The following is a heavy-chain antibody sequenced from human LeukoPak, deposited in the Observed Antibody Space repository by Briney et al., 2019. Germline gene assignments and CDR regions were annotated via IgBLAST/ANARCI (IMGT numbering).Heavy chain of an antibody. J-gene: IGHJ4*02. CDR1: GYSFTSYW. Sequence: GESLKISCKGSGYSFTSYWIGWVRQMPGKGLEWMGIIYPGDSDTRYSPSFQGQVTISTDKSISTAYLQWSSLKASDTAMYYCASEVYDSSGYYSYWGQGTLVTVSS. V-gene: IGHV5-51*01. D-gene: IGHD3-22*01. CDR3: ASEVYDSSGYYSY. CDR2: IYPGDSDT.